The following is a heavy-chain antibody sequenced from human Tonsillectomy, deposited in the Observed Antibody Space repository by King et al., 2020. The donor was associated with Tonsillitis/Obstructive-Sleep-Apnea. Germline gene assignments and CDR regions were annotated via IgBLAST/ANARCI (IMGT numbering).Heavy chain of an antibody. CDR3: ARGPKDYYCYMDV. CDR2: ISHSGST. Sequence: VQLQQWGAGLLKPSEPLSLTCAVYGGSFSGYYWNWIRQPPGKGLQWIGEISHSGSTNYSPSLKSRVTISIDTSNNQFSLKLSSVTAADTAIYYCARGPKDYYCYMDVWGKGTTVTVSS. V-gene: IGHV4-34*01. CDR1: GGSFSGYY. J-gene: IGHJ6*03.